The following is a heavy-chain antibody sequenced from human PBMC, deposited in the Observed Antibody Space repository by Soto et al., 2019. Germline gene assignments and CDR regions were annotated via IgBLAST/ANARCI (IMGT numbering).Heavy chain of an antibody. Sequence: ASVKVSCKASGGTFSSYAISWVRQAPGQGLEWMGGIIPIFGTANYAQKFQGRVTITADESTSTAYMELSSLRSEDTAVYYCASPPHHYDGDAFDIWGQGTMVTVSS. CDR1: GGTFSSYA. CDR2: IIPIFGTA. CDR3: ASPPHHYDGDAFDI. J-gene: IGHJ3*02. D-gene: IGHD3-22*01. V-gene: IGHV1-69*13.